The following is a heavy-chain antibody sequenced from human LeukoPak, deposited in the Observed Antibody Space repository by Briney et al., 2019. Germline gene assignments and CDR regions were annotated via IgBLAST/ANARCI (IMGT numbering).Heavy chain of an antibody. D-gene: IGHD1-26*01. Sequence: QTLTLTCAVSGFSVSSYGMAWVRNRHAPSIGLEWLGRTYYRSKWYNDYAVSVKGLITINPDTSKNQFSLQLNSVTPEDTAVYSCAREHGNGFDYWGQGTLVTVSS. CDR1: GFSVSSYGMA. CDR3: AREHGNGFDY. V-gene: IGHV6-1*01. J-gene: IGHJ4*02. CDR2: TYYRSKWYN.